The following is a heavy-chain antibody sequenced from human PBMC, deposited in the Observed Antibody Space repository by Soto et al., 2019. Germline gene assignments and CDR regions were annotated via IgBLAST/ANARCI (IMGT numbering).Heavy chain of an antibody. D-gene: IGHD2-8*01. Sequence: NGYWKAGGAGITSYCFSWVRRAPGQGLEWMGWINVYNGNTKYAQKFQGRVTMTTDTSTSTVYMELGSLSSDDTAVYYCARYGVAEHTGISAYSGQ. CDR2: INVYNGNT. V-gene: IGHV1-18*01. CDR3: ARYGVAEHTGISAY. J-gene: IGHJ4*02. CDR1: GAGITSYC.